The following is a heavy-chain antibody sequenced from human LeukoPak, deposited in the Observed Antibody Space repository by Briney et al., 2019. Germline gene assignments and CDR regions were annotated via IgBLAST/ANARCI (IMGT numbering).Heavy chain of an antibody. D-gene: IGHD4-11*01. Sequence: GGSLRLSCVVSGFTFSSCSMNWVRQAPGKGLEWVSYISSSSTTRYYADSVKGRFTISRDNAKNSLYLQMNSLRDEDSAVYYCLYSNYGYWGQGTLVTVSS. J-gene: IGHJ4*02. V-gene: IGHV3-48*02. CDR1: GFTFSSCS. CDR2: ISSSSTTR. CDR3: LYSNYGY.